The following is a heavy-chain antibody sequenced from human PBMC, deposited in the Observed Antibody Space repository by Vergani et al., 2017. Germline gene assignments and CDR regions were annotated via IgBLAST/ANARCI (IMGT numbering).Heavy chain of an antibody. CDR2: IYHSGST. Sequence: QVQLQESGPGLVKPSETLSLTCAVSGYSISSGYYWGWIRQPPGKGLEWIGSIYHSGSTYYNPSLKSRVTISVDTSKNQFSLKLSSVTAADTAVYYCARVGDFRAVGAFDIWGQGTMVTVSS. J-gene: IGHJ3*02. CDR1: GYSISSGYY. CDR3: ARVGDFRAVGAFDI. D-gene: IGHD3-10*01. V-gene: IGHV4-38-2*01.